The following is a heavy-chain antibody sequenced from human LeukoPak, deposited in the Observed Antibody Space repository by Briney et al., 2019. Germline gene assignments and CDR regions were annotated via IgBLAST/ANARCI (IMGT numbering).Heavy chain of an antibody. J-gene: IGHJ4*02. D-gene: IGHD2-21*02. V-gene: IGHV5-51*01. Sequence: GESLKISCKGSGYSFTSFWIAWVRQMPGKGLEWMGIIYPGDSDTRYSPSFQGQVTISADKSISTAYLQWSSLKASDTANYCARHLSALTATYHFDYWGQGTLVTVSS. CDR3: ARHLSALTATYHFDY. CDR2: IYPGDSDT. CDR1: GYSFTSFW.